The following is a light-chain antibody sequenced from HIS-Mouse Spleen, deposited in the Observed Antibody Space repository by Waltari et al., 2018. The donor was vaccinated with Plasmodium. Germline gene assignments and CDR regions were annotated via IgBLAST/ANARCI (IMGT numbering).Light chain of an antibody. V-gene: IGLV3-1*01. J-gene: IGLJ2*01. Sequence: SYELTQPPSVSVSPGQTASITCSGAQLADKYACWYQQKPGQSPVLVINQDSKRPSGIPERFSGSNSGNTATLTISGTQAMDEADYYCQAWDSSTVVFGGGTKLTVL. CDR3: QAWDSSTVV. CDR1: QLADKY. CDR2: QDS.